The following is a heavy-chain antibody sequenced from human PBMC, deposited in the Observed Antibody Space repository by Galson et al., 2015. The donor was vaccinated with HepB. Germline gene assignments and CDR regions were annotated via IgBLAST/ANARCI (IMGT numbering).Heavy chain of an antibody. CDR1: GFTFSTFG. CDR2: VSIHEQNK. J-gene: IGHJ4*02. V-gene: IGHV3-30*03. D-gene: IGHD6-19*01. Sequence: SLRLSCAASGFTFSTFGMHWVRQAPGKGLEWVASVSIHEQNKYYIDSVKGRFTVSRDNSKSTLYLQMNSLRADDTALYYCASQAYSSGWQPPFDNWGQGTLVTVSS. CDR3: ASQAYSSGWQPPFDN.